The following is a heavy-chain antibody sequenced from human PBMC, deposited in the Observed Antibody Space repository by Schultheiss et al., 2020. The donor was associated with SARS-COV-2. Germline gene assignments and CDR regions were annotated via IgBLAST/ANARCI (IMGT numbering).Heavy chain of an antibody. CDR1: GGSFSGYY. CDR2: IDWDDDE. Sequence: TLSLTCAVYGGSFSGYYWNWIRQPPGKALQWLARIDWDDDEFYSTSLKTRLTISKDTSKNQVVLTMTNMDPVDTATYYCARISKIDYYYYLDVWGKGTTVTVSS. CDR3: ARISKIDYYYYLDV. J-gene: IGHJ6*03. D-gene: IGHD4-11*01. V-gene: IGHV2-70*16.